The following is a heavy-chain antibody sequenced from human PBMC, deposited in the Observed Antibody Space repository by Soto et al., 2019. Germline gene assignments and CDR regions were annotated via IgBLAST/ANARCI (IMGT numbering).Heavy chain of an antibody. V-gene: IGHV3-23*01. CDR2: ISGSGGST. CDR1: GFTFSSYA. D-gene: IGHD2-15*01. Sequence: PGGSLRLSCAASGFTFSSYAMSWVRQAPGKGLEWVSAISGSGGSTYYADSVKGRFTISRDNSKNTLYLQMNSLRAEDTAVYYCAKDRYCSGGSCYDGAPWYFDLWGRGTLVTVSS. CDR3: AKDRYCSGGSCYDGAPWYFDL. J-gene: IGHJ2*01.